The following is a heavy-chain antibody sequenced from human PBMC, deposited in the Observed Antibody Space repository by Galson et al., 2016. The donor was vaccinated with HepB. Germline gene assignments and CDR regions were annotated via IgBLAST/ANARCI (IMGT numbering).Heavy chain of an antibody. V-gene: IGHV3-48*02. CDR1: GFTFSTYY. D-gene: IGHD1-26*01. J-gene: IGHJ4*02. Sequence: SLRLSCAASGFTFSTYYMTWVRQPPGKGLEWVSYIGSRSSPIHYADSVKGRFTISRDNAKNSLYLQMNSLRDEDTAVYYCARDVRGSEDYWGQGTLVTVSS. CDR2: IGSRSSPI. CDR3: ARDVRGSEDY.